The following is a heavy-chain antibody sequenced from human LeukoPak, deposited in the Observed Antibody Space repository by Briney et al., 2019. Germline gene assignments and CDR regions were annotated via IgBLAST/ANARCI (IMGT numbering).Heavy chain of an antibody. Sequence: GRSLRLSCAASGFTFSSYSMNWVRQAPGKGLEWVSYISSSSSTIYYADSVKGRFTISRDNAKNSLYLQMNSLRAEDTAVYFCARHNYYQFDYWGQGTLVTASS. V-gene: IGHV3-48*04. J-gene: IGHJ4*02. CDR3: ARHNYYQFDY. CDR1: GFTFSSYS. CDR2: ISSSSSTI. D-gene: IGHD1-1*01.